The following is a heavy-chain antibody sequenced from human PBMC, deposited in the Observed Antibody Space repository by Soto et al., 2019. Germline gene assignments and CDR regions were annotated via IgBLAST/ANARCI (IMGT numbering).Heavy chain of an antibody. CDR2: ISGSGGST. CDR3: ANLTPFDY. Sequence: WGPLRLSCAASGCTFRSYAVSWVRQAPGKGLEWVSAISGSGGSTYYADSVKGRFTISRDNSKNTLYLQMNSLRAEDTAVYYCANLTPFDYWGQGTLVTVSS. CDR1: GCTFRSYA. V-gene: IGHV3-23*01. J-gene: IGHJ4*02.